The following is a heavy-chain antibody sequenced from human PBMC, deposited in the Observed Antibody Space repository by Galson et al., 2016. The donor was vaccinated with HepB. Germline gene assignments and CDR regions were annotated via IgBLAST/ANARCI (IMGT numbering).Heavy chain of an antibody. Sequence: PALVKPTQTLTLTCTFSGFSLSTSAVGVQWIRQPPGKALEWLALIYWDDDKEYSPSLRSRLTITKDTSKNQVVLIMTSMDPEDTGTYYCAHSSGWTIDFWGHGTLVTVTS. CDR3: AHSSGWTIDF. CDR1: GFSLSTSAVG. J-gene: IGHJ4*01. CDR2: IYWDDDK. D-gene: IGHD6-19*01. V-gene: IGHV2-5*02.